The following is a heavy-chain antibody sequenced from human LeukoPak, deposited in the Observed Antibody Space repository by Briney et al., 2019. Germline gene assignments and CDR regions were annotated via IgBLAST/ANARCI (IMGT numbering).Heavy chain of an antibody. CDR3: ARDGRFIVADYYYGMDV. Sequence: ASVKVSCKASGYTFSSYHLHWVRQAPGQGLEWMGIINPSGGSTSYAQKFQGRVTMTRDTSTSTVYMELSSLRSEDTAAYYCARDGRFIVADYYYGMDVWGQGTTVTVSS. D-gene: IGHD1-26*01. J-gene: IGHJ6*02. CDR1: GYTFSSYH. CDR2: INPSGGST. V-gene: IGHV1-46*01.